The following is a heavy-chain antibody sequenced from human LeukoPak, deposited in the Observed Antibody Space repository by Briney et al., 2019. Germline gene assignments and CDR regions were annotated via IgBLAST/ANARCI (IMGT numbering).Heavy chain of an antibody. Sequence: SETLSLTCTVSGGSISSYYWSWIRQPPGKGLGWIGYIYYSGSTNYNPSLKSRVTISVDTSKNQFSLKLSSVTAADTAVYYCAREAARFDIWGQGTMVTVSS. V-gene: IGHV4-59*12. CDR2: IYYSGST. CDR1: GGSISSYY. J-gene: IGHJ3*02. CDR3: AREAARFDI.